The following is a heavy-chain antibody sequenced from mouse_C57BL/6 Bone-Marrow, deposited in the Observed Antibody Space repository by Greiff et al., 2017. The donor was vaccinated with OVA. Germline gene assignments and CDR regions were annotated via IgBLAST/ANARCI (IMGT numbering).Heavy chain of an antibody. Sequence: VQLQQPGAELVRPGSSVKLSCKASGYTFTSYWMHWVKQRPIQGLEWIGNIDPSDSETHYNQKFKDKATLTVDKSSSTAYMQLSSLTSEDSAVYYCARPPDSSGYVWFAYWGQGTLVTVSA. D-gene: IGHD3-2*02. CDR1: GYTFTSYW. CDR2: IDPSDSET. J-gene: IGHJ3*01. CDR3: ARPPDSSGYVWFAY. V-gene: IGHV1-52*01.